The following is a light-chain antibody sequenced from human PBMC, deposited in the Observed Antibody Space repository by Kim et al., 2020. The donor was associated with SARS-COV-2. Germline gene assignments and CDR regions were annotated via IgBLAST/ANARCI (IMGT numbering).Light chain of an antibody. CDR1: SSNIGSNN. CDR3: AVWDDSLKQGV. CDR2: SNN. V-gene: IGLV1-44*01. J-gene: IGLJ3*02. Sequence: ELTQPPSASGTPGQRVTISCSGSSSNIGSNNVVWYQQLPGAAPNLLIYSNNQRPSGIPDRFSGSRSGTSASLAISVLQSGDEADYYCAVWDDSLKQGVFGGGTQLT.